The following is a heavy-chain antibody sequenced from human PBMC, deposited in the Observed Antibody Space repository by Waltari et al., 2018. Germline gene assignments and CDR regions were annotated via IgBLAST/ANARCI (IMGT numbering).Heavy chain of an antibody. Sequence: EVQLVESGGGLVQPGRSLRLSCAASGFTFDDYAMHWLRQAPGKGLEWVSGISWNSGSIGYADSVKGRFTISRDNAKNSLYLQMNSLRAEDTALYYCAKVSRLGYDSSYFDYWGQGTLVTVSS. CDR1: GFTFDDYA. CDR2: ISWNSGSI. V-gene: IGHV3-9*01. D-gene: IGHD3-22*01. J-gene: IGHJ4*02. CDR3: AKVSRLGYDSSYFDY.